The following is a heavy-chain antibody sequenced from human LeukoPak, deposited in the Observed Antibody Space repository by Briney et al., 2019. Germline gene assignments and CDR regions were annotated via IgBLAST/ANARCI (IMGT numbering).Heavy chain of an antibody. CDR3: ARKGRYKGHYPLYY. Sequence: GGSLRLSCAASGFTFTSYSMSWVRQAPGKGLEWVSGTSDRGDYTYYADSVKGRFTISRDSSKNTLFLQMSSLRAEDTAVYFCARKGRYKGHYPLYYWGQGTLVTVSS. CDR2: TSDRGDYT. V-gene: IGHV3-23*01. CDR1: GFTFTSYS. D-gene: IGHD1-7*01. J-gene: IGHJ4*02.